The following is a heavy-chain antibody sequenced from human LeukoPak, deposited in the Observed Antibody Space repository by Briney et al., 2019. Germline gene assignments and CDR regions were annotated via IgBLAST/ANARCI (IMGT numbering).Heavy chain of an antibody. D-gene: IGHD5-12*01. CDR2: INHSGST. J-gene: IGHJ6*04. V-gene: IGHV4-34*01. Sequence: SETLSLTCAVYGGSFSGYYWSWIRQPPGKGLEWIGEINHSGSTNYNPSLKSRVTISVDTSKNQFSLKLSSVTAADTAVYYCASGLGYSGYGPPHYGMDVWGKGTTVTVSS. CDR3: ASGLGYSGYGPPHYGMDV. CDR1: GGSFSGYY.